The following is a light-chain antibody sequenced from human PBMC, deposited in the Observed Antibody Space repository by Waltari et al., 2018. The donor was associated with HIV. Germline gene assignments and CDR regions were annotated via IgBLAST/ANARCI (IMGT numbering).Light chain of an antibody. CDR3: SSYTSTITVV. CDR1: TSDLGDYNY. J-gene: IGLJ2*01. V-gene: IGLV2-14*01. CDR2: AVS. Sequence: QSALTQPASVSGSPGQSVTISCTGTTSDLGDYNYVSWYQQHPGKAPKLILFAVSNRPSGVSNRFSGSKSGNTASLTISGLQAEDEADYYCSSYTSTITVVFGGGTKVTVL.